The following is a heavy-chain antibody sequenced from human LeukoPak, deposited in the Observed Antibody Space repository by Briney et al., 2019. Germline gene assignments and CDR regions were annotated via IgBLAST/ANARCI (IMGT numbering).Heavy chain of an antibody. D-gene: IGHD3/OR15-3a*01. V-gene: IGHV3-11*01. CDR2: ISSSGSTI. J-gene: IGHJ4*02. Sequence: PGGSLRLSCAASGFTFSDYYMNWIRQAPGKGLEWVSYISSSGSTIYYADSVKGRFTISRDSSKNTLYLQMSSLRAEDTAVYYCVREDLGIEYWGQGTLVTVSP. CDR1: GFTFSDYY. CDR3: VREDLGIEY.